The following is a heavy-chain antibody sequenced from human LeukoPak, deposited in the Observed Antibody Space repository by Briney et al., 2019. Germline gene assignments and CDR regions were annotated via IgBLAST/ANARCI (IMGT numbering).Heavy chain of an antibody. J-gene: IGHJ4*02. Sequence: GGSLRLSCAASGFTFSSYAMHWVRQAPGKGLEWVAVISYDGSNKYYADSVKGRFTTSRDNSKNTLYLQMNSLRAEDTAVYYCARFSWSIDYWGQGTLVTVPS. CDR3: ARFSWSIDY. V-gene: IGHV3-30-3*01. CDR2: ISYDGSNK. D-gene: IGHD3-3*01. CDR1: GFTFSSYA.